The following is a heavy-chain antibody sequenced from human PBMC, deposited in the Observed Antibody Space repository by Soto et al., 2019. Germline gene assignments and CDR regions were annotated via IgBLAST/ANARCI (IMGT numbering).Heavy chain of an antibody. J-gene: IGHJ6*02. CDR3: ARGGDYYDSSGYPSGFYYYGMDV. V-gene: IGHV1-69*13. CDR1: GGTFSSYA. CDR2: IIPIFETA. Sequence: GASVKVSCKASGGTFSSYAISWVRQAPGQGLEWMGGIIPIFETADYAQEFQGRVTITADESTSTAYMELSSLRSEDTALYCCARGGDYYDSSGYPSGFYYYGMDVWGQGTTVTVSS. D-gene: IGHD3-22*01.